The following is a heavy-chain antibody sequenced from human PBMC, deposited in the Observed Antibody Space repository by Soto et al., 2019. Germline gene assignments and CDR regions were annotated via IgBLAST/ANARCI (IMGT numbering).Heavy chain of an antibody. J-gene: IGHJ3*02. V-gene: IGHV3-53*01. CDR3: ARGYCTGGSCYFWDAFDI. CDR1: GFTVTDNY. Sequence: EVQLVESGGGLIQPGGSLRLSCAASGFTVTDNYMTWVRQAPGKGLEWVSLIYTGGSTYYADSVKGRFTISRDSSKNTLYLQMNSLRAEDTAMYYCARGYCTGGSCYFWDAFDIWGQGTMVTVSS. D-gene: IGHD2-15*01. CDR2: IYTGGST.